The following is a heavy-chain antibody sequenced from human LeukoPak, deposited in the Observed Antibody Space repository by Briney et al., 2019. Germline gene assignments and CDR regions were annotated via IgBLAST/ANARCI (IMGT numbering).Heavy chain of an antibody. CDR1: GFTFSGSA. D-gene: IGHD1-26*01. J-gene: IGHJ4*02. V-gene: IGHV3-73*01. Sequence: GGSLRLSCAASGFTFSGSAMHWVRQASGKGLEWVGRIRSKANSYATAYAASVKGRFTISRDDSKNTAYLQMNSLKTEDTAVHYCTRGTGIVGATVEYWGQGTLVTVSS. CDR3: TRGTGIVGATVEY. CDR2: IRSKANSYAT.